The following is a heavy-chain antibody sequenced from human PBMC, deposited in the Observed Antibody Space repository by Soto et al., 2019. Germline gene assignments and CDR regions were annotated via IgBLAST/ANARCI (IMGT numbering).Heavy chain of an antibody. CDR1: GFTFSDYA. Sequence: VQLVESGGGVVQPGRSLRLSCAASGFTFSDYAMHWVRQAPGKGLEWVAGVSHDGRNTHYADSVKGRFTISRDSSKTTVSLEMTSLSAEDTAVYYCAKGGRQWLVTSDFNYWGQGALVTVSS. D-gene: IGHD6-19*01. CDR2: VSHDGRNT. J-gene: IGHJ4*02. V-gene: IGHV3-30*18. CDR3: AKGGRQWLVTSDFNY.